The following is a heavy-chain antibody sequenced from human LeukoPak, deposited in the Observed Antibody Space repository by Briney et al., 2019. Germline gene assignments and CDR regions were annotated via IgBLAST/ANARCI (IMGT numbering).Heavy chain of an antibody. CDR1: GFTFSSYA. CDR3: AKTVGYYGSGSYLDY. J-gene: IGHJ4*02. Sequence: PGGSLRLSCAVSGFTFSSYAMSWVRQAPGKGLEWVSAISGSGGSTYYADSVEGRFTISRDNSKNTLNLQMNSLRAEDTAVYYCAKTVGYYGSGSYLDYWGQGTLVTVSS. D-gene: IGHD3-10*01. CDR2: ISGSGGST. V-gene: IGHV3-23*01.